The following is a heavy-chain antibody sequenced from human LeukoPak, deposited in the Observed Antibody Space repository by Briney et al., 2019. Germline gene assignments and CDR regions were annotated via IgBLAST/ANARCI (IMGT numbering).Heavy chain of an antibody. CDR2: ISTNGGSS. V-gene: IGHV3-64D*09. CDR1: GFTFSAYA. Sequence: GGSLRLSCSASGFTFSAYAMYWVRQAPGKGLEYVSGISTNGGSSFYADSVKGRVTISRDNSENTLYLQMSSLRAEDTAVYYCVKITSVTGGDCWGQGTRLTVSS. CDR3: VKITSVTGGDC. J-gene: IGHJ4*02. D-gene: IGHD1-1*01.